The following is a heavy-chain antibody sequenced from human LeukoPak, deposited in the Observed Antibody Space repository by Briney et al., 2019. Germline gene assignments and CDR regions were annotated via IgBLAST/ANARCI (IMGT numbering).Heavy chain of an antibody. CDR2: ISYDGSNK. Sequence: QPGRSLRLSCAASGFTFSSYGMHWVRQAPGKGLERVAVISYDGSNKYYADSVKGRFTISRDNSKNTLYLQMNSLRAEDTAVYYCAKEYLGYCSGGSCYPLDYWGQGTLVTVSS. CDR1: GFTFSSYG. V-gene: IGHV3-30*18. D-gene: IGHD2-15*01. CDR3: AKEYLGYCSGGSCYPLDY. J-gene: IGHJ4*02.